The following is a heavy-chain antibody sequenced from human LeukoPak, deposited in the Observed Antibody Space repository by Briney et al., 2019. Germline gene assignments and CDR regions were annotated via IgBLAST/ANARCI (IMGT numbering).Heavy chain of an antibody. CDR1: GYTFTGYY. CDR3: ARATTSQYCSSTSCYVFTAFDI. Sequence: VKVSCKASGYTFTGYYMHWVRQAPGQGLEWMGWINPNSGGTNYAQKFQGRVTMTRDTSISTAYMELSRLRSDDTAVYYCARATTSQYCSSTSCYVFTAFDIWGQGTMVTVSS. V-gene: IGHV1-2*02. CDR2: INPNSGGT. J-gene: IGHJ3*02. D-gene: IGHD2-2*01.